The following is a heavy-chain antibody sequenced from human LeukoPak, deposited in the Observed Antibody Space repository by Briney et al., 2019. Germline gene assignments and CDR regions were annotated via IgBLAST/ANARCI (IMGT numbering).Heavy chain of an antibody. J-gene: IGHJ4*02. CDR1: GGSFSGYY. Sequence: PSETLSLTCAVYGGSFSGYYWSWIRQPPGKGLEWIGEINHSGSTNHNPSLKSRVTISVDTSKNQFSLKLSSVTAADTAVYYCARGPYSGSRPLDYWGQGTLVTVSS. CDR2: INHSGST. D-gene: IGHD1-26*01. V-gene: IGHV4-34*01. CDR3: ARGPYSGSRPLDY.